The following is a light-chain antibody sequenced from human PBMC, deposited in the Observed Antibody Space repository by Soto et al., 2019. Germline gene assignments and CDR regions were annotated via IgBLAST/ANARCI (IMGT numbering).Light chain of an antibody. V-gene: IGLV1-40*01. CDR3: QSYDRSLSGYV. Sequence: QSVLTQPPSVSGAPGQRVTISCPGSSSNIGAGYDVHWYQQLPGTAPKLLIYANGNRPSGVPDRFSGSKSGTSASLAITGLQAEDEADYYCQSYDRSLSGYVLGTGTKVTVL. CDR1: SSNIGAGYD. J-gene: IGLJ1*01. CDR2: ANG.